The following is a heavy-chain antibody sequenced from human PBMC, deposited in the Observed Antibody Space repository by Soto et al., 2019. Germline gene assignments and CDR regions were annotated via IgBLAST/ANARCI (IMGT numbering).Heavy chain of an antibody. Sequence: ASVKVSCKASGYTFTGYYMHWVRQAPGQGLEWMGWINPNSGGTNYAQKFQGWVTMTRDTSISTAYMELSRLRSDDTAVYYCARGDDSSCYYLFYYFDYWGQGTLVTVSS. V-gene: IGHV1-2*04. J-gene: IGHJ4*02. CDR1: GYTFTGYY. D-gene: IGHD3-22*01. CDR2: INPNSGGT. CDR3: ARGDDSSCYYLFYYFDY.